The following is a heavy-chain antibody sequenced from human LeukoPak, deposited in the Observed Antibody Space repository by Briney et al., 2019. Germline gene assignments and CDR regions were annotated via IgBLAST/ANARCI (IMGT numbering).Heavy chain of an antibody. CDR2: ITASGGST. D-gene: IGHD3-3*01. Sequence: GGSLRLSCAASGFSFRHYAMSWVRQAPGRGLEYVSGITASGGSTYYADSVKGRFTISRDNSKNTLYLQMNSLRAEDTAVYYCAKGGGYDFWSGYSPFDYWGQGTLVTVSS. V-gene: IGHV3-23*01. CDR1: GFSFRHYA. J-gene: IGHJ4*02. CDR3: AKGGGYDFWSGYSPFDY.